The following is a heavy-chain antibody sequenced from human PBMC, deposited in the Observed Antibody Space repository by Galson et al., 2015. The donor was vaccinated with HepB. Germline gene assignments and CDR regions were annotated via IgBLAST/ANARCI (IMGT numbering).Heavy chain of an antibody. CDR3: VRDVLGGYDF. Sequence: SLRLSCAASGFTFTDHWMSWVRQTPRRGLEWVTNLNQHGNEKYYADSVKGRFSISRDNAKNSLYLQMNSLIDEDTAVYYCVRDVLGGYDFWGQGTTVIVSS. CDR1: GFTFTDHW. CDR2: LNQHGNEK. D-gene: IGHD3-22*01. J-gene: IGHJ3*01. V-gene: IGHV3-7*03.